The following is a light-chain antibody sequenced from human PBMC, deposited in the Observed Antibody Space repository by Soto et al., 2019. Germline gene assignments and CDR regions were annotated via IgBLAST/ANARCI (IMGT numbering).Light chain of an antibody. CDR2: EVS. CDR3: SSYTSSSTLCV. Sequence: QSVLTQPASASGSPGQSITISCTGTSSDVGGYNYVSWYQQHPGKAPKLMIYEVSNRPSGVSNRFSGYKSGNTASLTISGLQAEDEADYYCSSYTSSSTLCVFGTGTKVTVL. V-gene: IGLV2-14*01. CDR1: SSDVGGYNY. J-gene: IGLJ1*01.